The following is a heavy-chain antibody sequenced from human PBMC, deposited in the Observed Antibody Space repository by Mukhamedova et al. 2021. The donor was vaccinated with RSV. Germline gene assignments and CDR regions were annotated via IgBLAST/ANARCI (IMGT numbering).Heavy chain of an antibody. CDR2: ISYDGSNK. D-gene: IGHD4-17*01. Sequence: EWVAVISYDGSNKYYADSVKGRFTISRDNSKNTLYLQMNSLRAEDTAVYYCARDTITAYGDYSFDYWGQGTLVTVSS. V-gene: IGHV3-30*04. CDR3: ARDTITAYGDYSFDY. J-gene: IGHJ4*02.